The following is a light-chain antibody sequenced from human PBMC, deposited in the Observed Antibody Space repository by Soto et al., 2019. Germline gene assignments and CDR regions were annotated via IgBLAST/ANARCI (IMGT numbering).Light chain of an antibody. CDR3: QQYGSSPPYT. J-gene: IGKJ2*01. CDR2: GSS. CDR1: QSVSNKY. V-gene: IGKV3-20*01. Sequence: EVGLTQSPGTLSLSPGERATLSCRASQSVSNKYLAWYQQKPGQAPRLLIFGSSDRATGIPDRFSGSGSGTDFTLTISRLEPEDFAVYYCQQYGSSPPYTFGQGTKLEIK.